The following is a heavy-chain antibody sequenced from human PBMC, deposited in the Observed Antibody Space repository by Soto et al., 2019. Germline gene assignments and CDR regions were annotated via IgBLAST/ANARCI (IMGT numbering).Heavy chain of an antibody. V-gene: IGHV4-59*05. Sequence: ETLSLTCTVSGGSISSYYWSWIRQPPGKGLEWIGSIYYSGSTYYNPSLKSRVTISVDTSKNQFSLKLSSVTAADTAVYYCARHQHYYDSSGYYSFDYWGQGTLVTVSS. CDR1: GGSISSYY. CDR2: IYYSGST. J-gene: IGHJ4*02. CDR3: ARHQHYYDSSGYYSFDY. D-gene: IGHD3-22*01.